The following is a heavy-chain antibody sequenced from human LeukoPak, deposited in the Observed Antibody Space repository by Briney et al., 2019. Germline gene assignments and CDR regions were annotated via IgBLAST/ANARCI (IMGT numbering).Heavy chain of an antibody. CDR1: GFTFSTYG. D-gene: IGHD3-16*01. V-gene: IGHV3-30*02. CDR2: IRYDGSHK. CDR3: ARITGTTFGGTN. Sequence: PGGSLRLSCAASGFTFSTYGMHWVRQAPGKGLEWVAFIRYDGSHKDYTDSVKGRFTISRDNAKNSLYLQMNSLRAEDTAVYYCARITGTTFGGTNWGQGTLVTVSS. J-gene: IGHJ4*02.